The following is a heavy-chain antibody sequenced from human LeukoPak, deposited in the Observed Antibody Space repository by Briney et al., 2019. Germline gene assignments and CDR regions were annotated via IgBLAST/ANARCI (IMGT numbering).Heavy chain of an antibody. V-gene: IGHV4-30-2*01. CDR2: IYHSGTP. CDR1: GGSISSGGYS. Sequence: QTSQTLSLTCAVSGGSISSGGYSWSWIRQPPGKGLEWIGYIYHSGTPYYNPSLKSRVTLSVGRSKNQFSLKMTSVTAADTAVYYCARQLSYDSSGYYVDYWGQGTLVTVSS. J-gene: IGHJ4*02. CDR3: ARQLSYDSSGYYVDY. D-gene: IGHD3-22*01.